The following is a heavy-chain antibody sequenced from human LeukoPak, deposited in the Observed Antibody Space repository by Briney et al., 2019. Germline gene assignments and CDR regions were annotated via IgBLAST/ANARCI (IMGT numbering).Heavy chain of an antibody. Sequence: PSETLSLTCTVSGGSISRYYWSWIRQPPGKALEWIGYISYSGSTDYNPSLKSLVTMSVDTSKNQFSLKLKSVTPADAAIYYCTRDRRDGYNYVDVWGQGTLVTVSS. V-gene: IGHV4-59*01. CDR2: ISYSGST. J-gene: IGHJ4*02. D-gene: IGHD5-24*01. CDR3: TRDRRDGYNYVDV. CDR1: GGSISRYY.